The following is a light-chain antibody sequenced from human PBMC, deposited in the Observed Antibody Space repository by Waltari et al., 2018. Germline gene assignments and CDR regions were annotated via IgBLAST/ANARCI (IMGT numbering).Light chain of an antibody. J-gene: IGLJ2*01. CDR3: SSYAGDNILI. Sequence: QSALTHPPSASGSPGQSVSISCTGTSSDVAFYDFVSWYNQDPGKAPKLIIYDVNKRPSAVPGRFSGSKAGNTASLIVSELQADDEAYYYCSSYAGDNILIFGGGTKLT. CDR1: SSDVAFYDF. CDR2: DVN. V-gene: IGLV2-8*01.